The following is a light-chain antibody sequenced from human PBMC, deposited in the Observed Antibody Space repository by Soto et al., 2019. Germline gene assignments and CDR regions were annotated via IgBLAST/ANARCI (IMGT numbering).Light chain of an antibody. CDR1: QSLLHSNGYNY. Sequence: DTVMTQSPLSLPVTPGEPASISCRSSQSLLHSNGYNYLDWYLQKPGQSPQLLIYLGSNRASGVPDRFSGSGSGTDFTLKISRVEAEDVGVYYCMQALQTPLTFGQGTRLEIK. V-gene: IGKV2-28*01. CDR2: LGS. CDR3: MQALQTPLT. J-gene: IGKJ5*01.